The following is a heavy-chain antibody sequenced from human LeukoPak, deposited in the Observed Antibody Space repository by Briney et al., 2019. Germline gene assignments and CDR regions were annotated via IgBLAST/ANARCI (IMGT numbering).Heavy chain of an antibody. CDR3: ARASRRYSGYDY. Sequence: SETLSLTCTVSGGSICSYYWSWIRQPPGKGLEWIGYIYYSGSTNYNPSLKSRVTISVDTSKNQFSLKLSSVTAADAAVYYCARASRRYSGYDYWGQGTLVTVSS. V-gene: IGHV4-59*01. J-gene: IGHJ4*02. CDR1: GGSICSYY. CDR2: IYYSGST. D-gene: IGHD5-12*01.